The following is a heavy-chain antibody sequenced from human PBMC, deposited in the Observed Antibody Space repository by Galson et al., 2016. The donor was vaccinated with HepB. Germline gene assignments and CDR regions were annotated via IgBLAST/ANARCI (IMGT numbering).Heavy chain of an antibody. J-gene: IGHJ3*02. CDR2: IFYSGRT. CDR1: GGSVSSSTFY. V-gene: IGHV4-39*01. CDR3: AGQGPAFDI. Sequence: SETLSLTCTVSGGSVSSSTFYWGWIRQPPGKGLQWIGSIFYSGRTYFNPSLKSRVTISVDTSKNQFSGKLSSVTAADTAVYYCAGQGPAFDIWGPGTMVSVSS.